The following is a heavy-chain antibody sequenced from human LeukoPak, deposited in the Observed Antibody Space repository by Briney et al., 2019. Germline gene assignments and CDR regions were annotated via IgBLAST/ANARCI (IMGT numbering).Heavy chain of an antibody. J-gene: IGHJ4*01. Sequence: GGSLRLSCAASGFTFTNNFMSWVRQVPGKGLEWVANIKQDGSETTYADSVRGRFTIFRDNAKDSVYLQLNSLRAEDSATYYCVREGFYFFDFWGQGTLVTVSS. CDR1: GFTFTNNF. V-gene: IGHV3-7*01. CDR2: IKQDGSET. CDR3: VREGFYFFDF.